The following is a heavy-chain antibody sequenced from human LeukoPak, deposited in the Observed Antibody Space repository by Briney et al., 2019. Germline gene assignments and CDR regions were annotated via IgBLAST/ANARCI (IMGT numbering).Heavy chain of an antibody. V-gene: IGHV3-23*01. CDR3: AEEAGVIVGARNWFDP. CDR1: GFTFSSYA. J-gene: IGHJ5*02. D-gene: IGHD1-26*01. CDR2: ISGSGGST. Sequence: PGGSLRLSCSASGFTFSSYAMSWVRQAPGKGLEWVSAISGSGGSTYYADSVKGRFTISRDNSKNTLYLQMNSLRAEDTAVYYCAEEAGVIVGARNWFDPWGQGTLVTVSS.